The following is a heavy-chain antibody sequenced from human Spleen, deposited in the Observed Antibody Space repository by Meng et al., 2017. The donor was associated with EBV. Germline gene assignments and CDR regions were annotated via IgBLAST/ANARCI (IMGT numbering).Heavy chain of an antibody. V-gene: IGHV4-61*01. CDR3: ARGSLGEVPEY. D-gene: IGHD3-16*01. J-gene: IGHJ4*02. CDR2: IYSSGST. Sequence: QVSLQEAGPGLVKSSETLSLTCSVSDNSVRSGRHYWSWIRQPPGKGLEWIGYIYSSGSTTYNPSLKSRVTISIDTSKNRFSLKLTSVTAADTAVYYCARGSLGEVPEYWGQGTLVTVSS. CDR1: DNSVRSGRHY.